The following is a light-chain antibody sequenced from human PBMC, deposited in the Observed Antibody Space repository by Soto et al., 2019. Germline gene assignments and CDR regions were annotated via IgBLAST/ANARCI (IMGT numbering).Light chain of an antibody. CDR2: LGS. Sequence: DIVMTQSPLSLPVTPGEPASISCRSSQSLLHSSGNNYLDWYQQKSGQSPQLLIYLGSNRAPGVPDRFSGSGSGIDFTLKISRVEAEDVGVYYCMQALQTPYTFGQGTKLEIK. J-gene: IGKJ2*01. CDR1: QSLLHSSGNNY. CDR3: MQALQTPYT. V-gene: IGKV2-28*01.